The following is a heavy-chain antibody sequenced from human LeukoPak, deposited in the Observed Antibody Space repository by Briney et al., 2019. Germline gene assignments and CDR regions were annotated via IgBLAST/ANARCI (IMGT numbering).Heavy chain of an antibody. CDR1: GYTLTELS. CDR3: ATERPGIAAAGTLNWFDP. J-gene: IGHJ5*02. Sequence: ASVKVSCKVSGYTLTELSMHWVRQAPGKGLEWMGGFDPEDGETIYAQKFQGRVTMTEDTSTDTAYMELSSLRSEDTAVYYCATERPGIAAAGTLNWFDPWGQETLVTVSS. V-gene: IGHV1-24*01. CDR2: FDPEDGET. D-gene: IGHD6-13*01.